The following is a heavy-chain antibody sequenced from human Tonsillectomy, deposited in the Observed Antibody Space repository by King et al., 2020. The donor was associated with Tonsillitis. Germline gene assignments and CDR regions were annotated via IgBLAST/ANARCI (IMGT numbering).Heavy chain of an antibody. J-gene: IGHJ4*02. D-gene: IGHD3-10*01. Sequence: VQLVESGGGLVQPGGSLRLSCAASGFTFSSYAMTWVRQAPGKGLEWVSVISGSSGSTYYADSVKGRFTISRDNSKNTLYLQMHSLRAEDTAVYYCAKGSRREVRGFFDYWGQGTLVTVSS. CDR3: AKGSRREVRGFFDY. CDR1: GFTFSSYA. V-gene: IGHV3-23*04. CDR2: ISGSSGST.